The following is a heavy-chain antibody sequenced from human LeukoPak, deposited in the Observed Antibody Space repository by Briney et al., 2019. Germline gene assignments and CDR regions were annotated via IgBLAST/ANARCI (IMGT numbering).Heavy chain of an antibody. V-gene: IGHV3-9*01. Sequence: PGGSLRLSCAASGFTFDDYAMHWVRQAPGKGLEWVSGISWDSGSIGYADSVKGRFTISRDNAKNSLYLQMNSLRAEDTALYYCAKPDGSGSYLPFDYWGQGTLVTVSS. D-gene: IGHD3-10*01. CDR1: GFTFDDYA. CDR2: ISWDSGSI. J-gene: IGHJ4*02. CDR3: AKPDGSGSYLPFDY.